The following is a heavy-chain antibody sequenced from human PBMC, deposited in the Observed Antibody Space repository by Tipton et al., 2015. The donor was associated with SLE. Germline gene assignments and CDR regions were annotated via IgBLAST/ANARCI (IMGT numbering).Heavy chain of an antibody. D-gene: IGHD4-17*01. V-gene: IGHV4-34*01. CDR1: GGSFSGYY. CDR3: ARNHDYGDYEENWYFDL. J-gene: IGHJ2*01. Sequence: TLSLTCAVYGGSFSGYYWSWIRQPPGKGLEWLGEINHSGSTNYNPSLKSRVTISVDTSKNQFSLKLSSVTAADTAMYYCARNHDYGDYEENWYFDLWGRGTLVTVSS. CDR2: INHSGST.